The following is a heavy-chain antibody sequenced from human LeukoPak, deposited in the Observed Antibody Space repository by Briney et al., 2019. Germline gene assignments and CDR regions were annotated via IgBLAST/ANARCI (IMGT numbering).Heavy chain of an antibody. Sequence: PGGSLRLSCAASGFTSDDYAMHWVRQAPGKGLEWFSLISWDGGSTYYADSVKGRFTISRDNSKNSLYLQMNSLRAEDTALYYCAKDIKYQLLLGAFDIWGQGTMVTVSS. D-gene: IGHD2-2*01. J-gene: IGHJ3*02. CDR2: ISWDGGST. CDR1: GFTSDDYA. CDR3: AKDIKYQLLLGAFDI. V-gene: IGHV3-43D*03.